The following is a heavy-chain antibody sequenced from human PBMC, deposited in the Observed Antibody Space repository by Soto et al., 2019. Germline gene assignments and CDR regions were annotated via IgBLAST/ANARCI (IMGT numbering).Heavy chain of an antibody. CDR2: ISYDGRNK. D-gene: IGHD5-12*01. CDR1: GFTFSSYA. Sequence: SLILSCAASGFTFSSYAMHWFRQAQGKGLEWVAVISYDGRNKYYADSVKGRFTISRENSKNTLYLQMNSLRAEDTAVYYCDREGWGGYNKYFDYWGQGTLVTVSS. J-gene: IGHJ4*02. V-gene: IGHV3-30*04. CDR3: DREGWGGYNKYFDY.